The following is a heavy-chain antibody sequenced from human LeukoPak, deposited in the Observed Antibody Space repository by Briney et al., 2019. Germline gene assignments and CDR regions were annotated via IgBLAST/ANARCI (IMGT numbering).Heavy chain of an antibody. D-gene: IGHD3-22*01. Sequence: PSETLSLTCAVYGGSFSGYYWSWIRQPPGKGLEWIGEINHSGSTNYNPSLKSRVTISVDTSKNQFSLKLSSVTAADTAVYYCARGVIVVVPYYFDYWGQGTLVTVSS. V-gene: IGHV4-34*01. CDR3: ARGVIVVVPYYFDY. CDR2: INHSGST. CDR1: GGSFSGYY. J-gene: IGHJ4*02.